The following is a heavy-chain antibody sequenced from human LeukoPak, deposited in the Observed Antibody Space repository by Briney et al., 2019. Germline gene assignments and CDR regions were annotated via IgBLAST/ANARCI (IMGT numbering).Heavy chain of an antibody. CDR3: ARRWLQTIDY. CDR2: IYDSGST. D-gene: IGHD5-24*01. CDR1: GGSIRSSYYY. V-gene: IGHV4-39*07. J-gene: IGHJ4*02. Sequence: PSETLSLTCTVSGGSIRSSYYYWGWIRQPPGKGLEWIGSIYDSGSTYYNPSLKSRVTISVDTSKNQFSLKLSSVTAADTAVYYCARRWLQTIDYWGQGTLVTVSS.